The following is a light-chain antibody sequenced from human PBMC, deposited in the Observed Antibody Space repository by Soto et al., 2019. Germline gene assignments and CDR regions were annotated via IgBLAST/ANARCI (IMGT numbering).Light chain of an antibody. CDR2: GAS. CDR1: QSVSSN. V-gene: IGKV3-15*01. J-gene: IGKJ1*01. CDR3: QQYNNWPGT. Sequence: EIVMTQSPVTLSVSPGERATLSCRASQSVSSNLAWYQQKPDQAPRLLIYGASTRATGIPARFSGSRSGTEFTLTISSLQSEDFAAYYCQQYNNWPGTFGQGTKVEI.